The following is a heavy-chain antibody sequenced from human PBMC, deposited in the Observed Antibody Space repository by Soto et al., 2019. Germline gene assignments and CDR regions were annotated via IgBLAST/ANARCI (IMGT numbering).Heavy chain of an antibody. J-gene: IGHJ4*02. Sequence: EVHLVESGGGLVQPGRSLRLSCTASGFTFGDYAMSWFRQAPGEGLEWVGLIRNKVFDGTTEYAASVKGRFSISTDESKTTDYLHMGSLKTEDAALYYQARERCSGTNCYVGGFDFWGQGTLVIVSS. V-gene: IGHV3-49*03. CDR1: GFTFGDYA. CDR3: ARERCSGTNCYVGGFDF. D-gene: IGHD2-2*01. CDR2: IRNKVFDGTT.